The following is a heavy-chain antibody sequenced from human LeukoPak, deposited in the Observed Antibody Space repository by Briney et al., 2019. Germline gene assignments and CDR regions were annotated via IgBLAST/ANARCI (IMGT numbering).Heavy chain of an antibody. D-gene: IGHD6-13*01. J-gene: IGHJ4*02. CDR3: ATPGKRVAAAGISY. Sequence: ASVKVSCKASGYTFTTHAMNWVRQAPGQGLEWMGWINPNSGGTNYAQKFQGRVTMTRDTSISTAYMELSRLRSDDTAVYYCATPGKRVAAAGISYWGQGTLVTVSS. V-gene: IGHV1-2*02. CDR1: GYTFTTHA. CDR2: INPNSGGT.